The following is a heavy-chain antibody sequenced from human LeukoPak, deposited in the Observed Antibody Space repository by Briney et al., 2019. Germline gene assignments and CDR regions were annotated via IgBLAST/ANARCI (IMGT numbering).Heavy chain of an antibody. Sequence: PGGSLRLSCAASGFTFSSYAMSWVRQAPGKGLEWVSAISGSGGSTYYADAVKGRLTISRDNSKNTLYLQINSLRAEDTAVYYCAKSYYYYDSSGYRTDAFDIWGQGTMVTVSS. J-gene: IGHJ3*02. CDR1: GFTFSSYA. CDR2: ISGSGGST. V-gene: IGHV3-23*01. D-gene: IGHD3-22*01. CDR3: AKSYYYYDSSGYRTDAFDI.